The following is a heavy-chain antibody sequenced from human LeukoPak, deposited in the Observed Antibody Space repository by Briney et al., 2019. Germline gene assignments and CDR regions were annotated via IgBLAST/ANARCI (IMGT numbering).Heavy chain of an antibody. CDR1: GGSISSSNW. V-gene: IGHV4-4*02. CDR3: ARSSNWFDP. J-gene: IGHJ5*02. D-gene: IGHD6-6*01. CDR2: IYHSGST. Sequence: PSETLSLTCAVSGGSISSSNWWSWVRQPPGKGLEWIGYIYHSGSTNYSPSLKSRVTISVDTSKNQFSLKLSSVTAADTAVYYCARSSNWFDPWGQGTLVTVSS.